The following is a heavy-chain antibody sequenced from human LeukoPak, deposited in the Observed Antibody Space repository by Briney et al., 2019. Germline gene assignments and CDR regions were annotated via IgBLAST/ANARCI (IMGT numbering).Heavy chain of an antibody. CDR3: ARQVAAARAFDI. J-gene: IGHJ3*02. CDR2: ISSSGSSI. Sequence: GGSLRLSCAASGFTFNSYSMNWVRQAPGKGLEWVSCISSSGSSIYYADSVKGRFTISRDNAKNSLYLQMNSLRAEDTAVYYCARQVAAARAFDIWGQGTMVTVSS. CDR1: GFTFNSYS. V-gene: IGHV3-48*04. D-gene: IGHD2-15*01.